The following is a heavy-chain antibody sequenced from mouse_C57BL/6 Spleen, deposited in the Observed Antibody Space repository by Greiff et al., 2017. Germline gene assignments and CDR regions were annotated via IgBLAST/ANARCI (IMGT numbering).Heavy chain of an antibody. CDR2: IYWDDDK. CDR3: AGNYYGSSYAMDY. V-gene: IGHV8-12*01. Sequence: QVTLKESGPGILQSSQTLSLTSSFSGFSLSTSGMGVSWIRQPSGKGLEWLAHIYWDDDKRYNPSLKCRLTISKDTSRNQVFLKITSVDTADTATYYCAGNYYGSSYAMDYWGQGTSVTVSS. CDR1: GFSLSTSGMG. J-gene: IGHJ4*01. D-gene: IGHD1-1*01.